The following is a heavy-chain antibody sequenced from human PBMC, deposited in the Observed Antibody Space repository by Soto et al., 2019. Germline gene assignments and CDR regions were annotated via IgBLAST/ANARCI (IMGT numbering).Heavy chain of an antibody. V-gene: IGHV3-30*18. J-gene: IGHJ6*02. CDR3: AKGFEWELPTAPVYYYYGMDV. D-gene: IGHD1-26*01. CDR1: GFTFRSYG. CDR2: ISYDGSNK. Sequence: QVQLVESGGGVVQPGRSLRLSCAASGFTFRSYGMHWVRQAPGKGLEWVAVISYDGSNKYYADSVKGRFTISRDNSQNTLYLQMNSLRAEDTAVYYCAKGFEWELPTAPVYYYYGMDVWGQGTTVTVSS.